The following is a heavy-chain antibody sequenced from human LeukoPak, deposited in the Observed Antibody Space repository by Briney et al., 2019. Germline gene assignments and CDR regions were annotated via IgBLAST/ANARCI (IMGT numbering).Heavy chain of an antibody. CDR1: GYTFTSYV. CDR2: INAGNGNT. D-gene: IGHD2-2*01. CDR3: VRDPRQYQLLSKWFDP. J-gene: IGHJ5*02. Sequence: ASVKVSCKASGYTFTSYVIHWVRQAPGQRLEWMGWINAGNGNTKYSQKFQGRVTITRDTSASTAYMELTSLRSEDTAVYYCVRDPRQYQLLSKWFDPWGQGTLVTVSS. V-gene: IGHV1-3*01.